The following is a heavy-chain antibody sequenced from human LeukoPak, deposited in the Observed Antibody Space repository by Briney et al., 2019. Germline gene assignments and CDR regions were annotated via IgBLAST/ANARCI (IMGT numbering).Heavy chain of an antibody. CDR3: AKSMGATSSYFDY. V-gene: IGHV3-9*03. J-gene: IGHJ4*02. CDR2: ISWNSGSI. Sequence: GGSLRLSCAASGFTFSSYAMNWVRQAPGKGLEWVSGISWNSGSIGYADSVKGRFTISRDNAKNSLYLQMNSLRAGDMALYYCAKSMGATSSYFDYWGQGTLVTVSS. CDR1: GFTFSSYA. D-gene: IGHD1-26*01.